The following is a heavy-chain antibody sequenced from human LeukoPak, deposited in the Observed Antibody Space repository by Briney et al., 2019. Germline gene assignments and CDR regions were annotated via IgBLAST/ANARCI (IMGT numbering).Heavy chain of an antibody. D-gene: IGHD2-2*01. CDR2: IKQDGSEK. CDR1: AFTLSNYW. V-gene: IGHV3-7*01. CDR3: AREAYCSSTGCKKAPPFDY. J-gene: IGHJ4*02. Sequence: GGSLRLSCAASAFTLSNYWMSWVRQAPGKGLEWVGNIKQDGSEKYYVDSVKGRFTISRDNAKNSLYLQMNSLRAEDTAGYYCAREAYCSSTGCKKAPPFDYWGQGALVTVSS.